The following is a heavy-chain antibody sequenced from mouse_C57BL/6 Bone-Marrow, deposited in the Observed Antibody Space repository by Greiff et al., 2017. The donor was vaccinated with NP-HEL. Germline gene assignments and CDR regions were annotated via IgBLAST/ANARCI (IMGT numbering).Heavy chain of an antibody. V-gene: IGHV10-3*01. CDR3: VRDWRSAGYYAMDY. CDR2: IRSKSSNYAT. Sequence: EVMLVESGGGLVQPKGSLKLSCAASGFTFNTYAMHWVRQAPGKGLEWVARIRSKSSNYATYYADSVKDRFTISRDDSQSMLYLQMNNLKTEDTAMYYCVRDWRSAGYYAMDYWGQGTSVTVSS. CDR1: GFTFNTYA. J-gene: IGHJ4*01.